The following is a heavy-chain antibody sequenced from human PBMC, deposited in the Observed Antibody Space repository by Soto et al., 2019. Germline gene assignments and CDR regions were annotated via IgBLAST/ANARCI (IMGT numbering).Heavy chain of an antibody. CDR1: GYDFNTNW. CDR3: ARSRSGYDDY. CDR2: RYPGDSDT. Sequence: GESLKISCRGSGYDFNTNWFGWVRQLPGRGLEWVGIRYPGDSDTRYNPSLQGHVTLSVDVTVSTACLQWRSLETSDTAMYYCARSRSGYDDYWGQGTLVTVSS. J-gene: IGHJ4*02. D-gene: IGHD5-12*01. V-gene: IGHV5-51*01.